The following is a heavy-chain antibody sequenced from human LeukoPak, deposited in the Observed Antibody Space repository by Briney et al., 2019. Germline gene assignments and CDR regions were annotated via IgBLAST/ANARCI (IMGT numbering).Heavy chain of an antibody. CDR2: IRSETDGGTA. D-gene: IGHD3-10*01. Sequence: GGSLRLSCAASGFTFSKAWMTWVRQAPGKGLEWVGRIRSETDGGTADYAAPVKGRFTISRDNSKNMLYLQMNSLKTEDTAMYYCTTSYYGSGSYYFDNWGQGTLVTASS. J-gene: IGHJ4*02. CDR3: TTSYYGSGSYYFDN. V-gene: IGHV3-15*01. CDR1: GFTFSKAW.